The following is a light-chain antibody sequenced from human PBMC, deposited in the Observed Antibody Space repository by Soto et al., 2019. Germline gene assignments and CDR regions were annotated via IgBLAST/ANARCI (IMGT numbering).Light chain of an antibody. CDR2: AAS. CDR3: QKYNSAPRT. V-gene: IGKV1-27*01. CDR1: QGISNY. J-gene: IGKJ4*01. Sequence: DGQMTQAPSSLSASGGDRVTITCRARQGISNYLAWYQQKPGRVPKLLFYAASILQSGVPSRFSGSGSGTDFTLTISSLQPEDVATYYCQKYNSAPRTFGGGTKVEIK.